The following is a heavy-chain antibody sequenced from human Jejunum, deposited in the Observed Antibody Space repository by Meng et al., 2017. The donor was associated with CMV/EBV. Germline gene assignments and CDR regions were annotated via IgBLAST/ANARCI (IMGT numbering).Heavy chain of an antibody. Sequence: QVHLQASGPGLVRPSETLSLTCSVSGGSVSKYYWGWIRQTPGGGLEWLGYIYNSGDIYYNPFLEGRVTISTDTSKNQFSLKLRYVTAADTAVYYCVRHGDCSSGSCYYHWLDPWGQGSLVTVSS. CDR2: IYNSGDI. CDR3: VRHGDCSSGSCYYHWLDP. CDR1: GGSVSKYY. J-gene: IGHJ5*01. V-gene: IGHV4-59*02. D-gene: IGHD2-2*01.